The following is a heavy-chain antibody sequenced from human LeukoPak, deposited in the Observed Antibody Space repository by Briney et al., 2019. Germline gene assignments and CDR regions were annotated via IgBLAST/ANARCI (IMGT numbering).Heavy chain of an antibody. CDR3: ARDGLNDAFDI. CDR2: IYYSGST. V-gene: IGHV4-59*01. J-gene: IGHJ3*02. CDR1: GGSISSYY. Sequence: PSETLSLTCTVSGGSISSYYWSWIRQPPGKGLEWIGYIYYSGSTNYNPSLKSRVTISVETAKNQFSLKLSSVTAADTAVYYCARDGLNDAFDIWGQGTMVTVSS.